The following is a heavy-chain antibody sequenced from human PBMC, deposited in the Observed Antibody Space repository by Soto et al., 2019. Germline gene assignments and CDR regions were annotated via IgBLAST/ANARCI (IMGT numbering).Heavy chain of an antibody. Sequence: EVQLLESGGGLVQPGRSLRLSCAASGFTFSSYAMNWVRQAPGKGLEWVSAMSGTGGSTYYADSVKGRFTSSRDNSKNTLYLQMNSARVEDTAVFYCAKAGFSSGWSPSYFDYWGQGTLVTVSS. CDR1: GFTFSSYA. CDR2: MSGTGGST. D-gene: IGHD6-19*01. V-gene: IGHV3-23*01. CDR3: AKAGFSSGWSPSYFDY. J-gene: IGHJ4*02.